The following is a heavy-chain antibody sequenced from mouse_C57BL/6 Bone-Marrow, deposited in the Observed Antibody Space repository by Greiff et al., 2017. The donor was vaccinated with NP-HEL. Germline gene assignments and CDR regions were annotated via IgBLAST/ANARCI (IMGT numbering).Heavy chain of an antibody. Sequence: EVQLQQSGAELVRPGASVKLSCTASGFNITDDYMHWVKQRPEQGLAWIGWVDPENGDTEYASKFQGKATITADTSSNTAYLQLSSLTSEDTAVYYCTTGTPYWYFDVWGTGTTVTVSS. CDR1: GFNITDDY. V-gene: IGHV14-4*01. D-gene: IGHD1-1*02. CDR3: TTGTPYWYFDV. CDR2: VDPENGDT. J-gene: IGHJ1*03.